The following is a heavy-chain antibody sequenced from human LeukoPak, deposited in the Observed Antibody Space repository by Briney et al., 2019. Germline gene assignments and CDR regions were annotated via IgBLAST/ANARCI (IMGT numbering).Heavy chain of an antibody. D-gene: IGHD3-22*01. Sequence: KPSETLSLTCAVYGGSFSDYYWSWIRQPAGKGLEWIGRISSSGSTNYNPSLKSRVTISVDTSKNQFSLKLSSVTAADTAVYFCARGPYSYDSSGAFDIWGQGTMVTVSS. J-gene: IGHJ3*02. V-gene: IGHV4-59*10. CDR3: ARGPYSYDSSGAFDI. CDR1: GGSFSDYY. CDR2: ISSSGST.